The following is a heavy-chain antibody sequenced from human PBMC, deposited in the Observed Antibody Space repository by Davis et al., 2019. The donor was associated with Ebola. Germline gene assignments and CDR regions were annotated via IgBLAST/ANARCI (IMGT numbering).Heavy chain of an antibody. D-gene: IGHD2-8*01. Sequence: ASVKVSCKASGYSFTGYYMHWVRQAPGQGLEWMGRINPNSGGTNYAQKFQGRVTMTRDTSISTAYMELSRLRSDDTAVYYCARDTRLDIVLMVYADGTFDYWGQGTLVTVSS. J-gene: IGHJ4*02. CDR2: INPNSGGT. CDR3: ARDTRLDIVLMVYADGTFDY. V-gene: IGHV1-2*06. CDR1: GYSFTGYY.